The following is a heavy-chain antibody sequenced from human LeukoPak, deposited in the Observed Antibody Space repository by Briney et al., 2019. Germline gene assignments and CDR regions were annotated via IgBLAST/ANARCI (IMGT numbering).Heavy chain of an antibody. V-gene: IGHV4-59*01. Sequence: SETLSLTCTVSGGSFSTYYWSWLRQPPGKGLEWLGFIYYTGTTNYNPSLKSRVTISVDTSKNQFSLKLSSVTAADTAVYYCARAGANGIEAAGSLRYWGQGTLVTVSS. J-gene: IGHJ4*02. D-gene: IGHD6-13*01. CDR2: IYYTGTT. CDR1: GGSFSTYY. CDR3: ARAGANGIEAAGSLRY.